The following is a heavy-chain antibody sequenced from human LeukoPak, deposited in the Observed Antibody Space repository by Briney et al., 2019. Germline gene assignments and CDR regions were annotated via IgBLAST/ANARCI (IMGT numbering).Heavy chain of an antibody. Sequence: SETLSLTCTVSGGSISSGGYYWSWIRQHPGKGLEWIGYIYYSGSTYYNPSLKSRVTISVDTSKNQFSLKLSSVTAADTAVYYCARGYSSSWYVPIIYWGQGTLVTVSS. J-gene: IGHJ4*02. CDR3: ARGYSSSWYVPIIY. D-gene: IGHD6-13*01. CDR1: GGSISSGGYY. CDR2: IYYSGST. V-gene: IGHV4-31*03.